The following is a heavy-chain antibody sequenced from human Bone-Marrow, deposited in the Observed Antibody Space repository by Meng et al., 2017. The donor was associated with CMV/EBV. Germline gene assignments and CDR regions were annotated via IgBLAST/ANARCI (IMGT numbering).Heavy chain of an antibody. D-gene: IGHD2-2*01. J-gene: IGHJ6*02. CDR3: AKDQVRVGEYHYYGMDV. CDR2: IYSGGST. V-gene: IGHV3-53*05. Sequence: GGSLRLSCAASGFTVSSNYMSWVRQAPGKGLEWVSVIYSGGSTYYADSVKGRFTISRDNSRNTLYLQMHSLRAEDTAVYYCAKDQVRVGEYHYYGMDVWGQGTTVTVSS. CDR1: GFTVSSNY.